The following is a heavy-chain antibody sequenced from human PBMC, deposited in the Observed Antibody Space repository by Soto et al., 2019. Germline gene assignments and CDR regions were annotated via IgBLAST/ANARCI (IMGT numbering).Heavy chain of an antibody. V-gene: IGHV4-30-4*01. Sequence: SETLSLTCTVSGGSISSGYYCWSWIRQPPGKGREGIGNIYYSRSTHDNPSLNTRVTISADTSKNQISLKLGSVTAADTAVYYCASEYSWNCYGFDDWGQGTPVTVSS. CDR2: IYYSRST. CDR3: ASEYSWNCYGFDD. J-gene: IGHJ4*01. D-gene: IGHD1-7*01. CDR1: GGSISSGYYC.